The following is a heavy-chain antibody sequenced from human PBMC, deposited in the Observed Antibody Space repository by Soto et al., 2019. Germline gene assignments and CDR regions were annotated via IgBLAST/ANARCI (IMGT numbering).Heavy chain of an antibody. Sequence: ASVKVSCKASGYTFTSYGISWVRQAPGQGLEWMGWINPYNGNTKYAQKLQGRVTMTTDTSTSTAYMELRSLRSDDTAVYYCARVKGSGYHNWFDPWGQGTLVTVSS. CDR2: INPYNGNT. CDR3: ARVKGSGYHNWFDP. V-gene: IGHV1-18*01. J-gene: IGHJ5*02. CDR1: GYTFTSYG. D-gene: IGHD3-22*01.